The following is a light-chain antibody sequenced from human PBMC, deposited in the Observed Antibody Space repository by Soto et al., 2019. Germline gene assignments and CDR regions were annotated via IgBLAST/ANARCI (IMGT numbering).Light chain of an antibody. Sequence: DIQMTQSPSTLSGSVGDRVTITCRASQTISSWLAWYQQKPGKAPKLLIYKASTLKSGVPSKFSGSGSGTEFTLKFSSLQTHVFATYYCQHYNSYSVAFGQGTNVEVK. CDR1: QTISSW. CDR2: KAS. V-gene: IGKV1-5*03. CDR3: QHYNSYSVA. J-gene: IGKJ1*01.